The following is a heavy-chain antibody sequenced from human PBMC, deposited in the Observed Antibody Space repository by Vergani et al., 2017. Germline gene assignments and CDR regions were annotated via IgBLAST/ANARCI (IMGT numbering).Heavy chain of an antibody. Sequence: EVQLVESGGGLIQPGGSLRLSCAASGFSVSSNYMSWVRQAPGKGLEWVSVIYRGGSTYYADSVKGRFTISRDNSKNTLYLQMNSLRAEDTAVYYCAKNIELRFGGDDYGGQGALVTVSS. J-gene: IGHJ4*02. CDR1: GFSVSSNY. CDR3: AKNIELRFGGDDY. D-gene: IGHD5-12*01. CDR2: IYRGGST. V-gene: IGHV3-53*01.